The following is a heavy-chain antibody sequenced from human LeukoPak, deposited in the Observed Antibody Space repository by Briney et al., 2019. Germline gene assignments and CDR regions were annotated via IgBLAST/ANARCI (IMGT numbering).Heavy chain of an antibody. D-gene: IGHD2-15*01. CDR1: GFTFSHFW. J-gene: IGHJ4*02. CDR3: AREDGYCSGGNCYSYFDS. CDR2: IKKTGSET. V-gene: IGHV3-7*01. Sequence: GGSLRLSCAASGFTFSHFWMSWVRQAPGKGLEWVAYIKKTGSETYYVDSVKGRFTITRDNTRNSLLLQMYSLRAEDTAVYFCAREDGYCSGGNCYSYFDSWGQGTLVTVS.